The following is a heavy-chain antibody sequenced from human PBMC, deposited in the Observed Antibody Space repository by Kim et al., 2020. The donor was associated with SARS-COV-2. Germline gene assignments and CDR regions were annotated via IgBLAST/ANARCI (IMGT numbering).Heavy chain of an antibody. CDR1: GFTFSSYG. CDR2: ISYDGSNK. CDR3: GFGSSGYKYYYYGMDV. D-gene: IGHD3-22*01. J-gene: IGHJ6*02. V-gene: IGHV3-30*03. Sequence: GGSLRLSCAASGFTFSSYGMHWVRQAPGKGLEWVAVISYDGSNKYYADSVKGRFTISRDNSKNTLYLQMNSLRAEDTAVYYCGFGSSGYKYYYYGMDVWGQWTTVTVSS.